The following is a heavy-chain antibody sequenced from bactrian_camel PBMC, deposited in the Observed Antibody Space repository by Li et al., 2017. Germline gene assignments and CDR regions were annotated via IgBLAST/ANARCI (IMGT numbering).Heavy chain of an antibody. CDR3: AGEVKLGWGDCNDGPGEYIY. V-gene: IGHV3-3*01. J-gene: IGHJ4*01. Sequence: HVQLVESGGGSVQAGGSLSVSCAVSGYTRSSYCMGWFRQAPGKEREGVAGFGWNGRISYADSVKGRFTISRDNAKNTVSLQMNSLKPEDTAMYYCAGEVKLGWGDCNDGPGEYIYWGQGTQVTVS. CDR1: GYTRSSYC. D-gene: IGHD5*01. CDR2: FGWNGRI.